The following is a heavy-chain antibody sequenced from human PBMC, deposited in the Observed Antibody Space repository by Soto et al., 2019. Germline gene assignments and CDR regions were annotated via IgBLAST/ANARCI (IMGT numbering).Heavy chain of an antibody. Sequence: QVQLVQSGGEVKKPGASVKVSCKASGYTFTNYGISWVRQAPGQGLEWMGWINVYNGNTKYAQKVQGRVTMTTDTTTGTAYMERRSVRSDDTAVYYCARGVGSGSYYNQYNWFDPWGQGALVTVSS. J-gene: IGHJ5*02. CDR1: GYTFTNYG. CDR3: ARGVGSGSYYNQYNWFDP. D-gene: IGHD3-10*01. V-gene: IGHV1-18*01. CDR2: INVYNGNT.